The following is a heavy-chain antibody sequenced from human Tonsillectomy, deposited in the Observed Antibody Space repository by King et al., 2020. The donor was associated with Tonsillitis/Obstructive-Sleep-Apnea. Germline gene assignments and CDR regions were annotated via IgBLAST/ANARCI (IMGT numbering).Heavy chain of an antibody. J-gene: IGHJ5*02. CDR3: AREGNGPNGYGDYGWFDP. Sequence: QLVQSGAEVKRPGASVKVSCEASGYTFNNYAIYWVRQAPGQRLEWMGWISTDHGNTKYAQKFQGRVAISRDTSASTAYMELSTLTSEDTAVYYCAREGNGPNGYGDYGWFDPWGQGTLVTVSS. D-gene: IGHD4-17*01. CDR1: GYTFNNYA. V-gene: IGHV1-3*04. CDR2: ISTDHGNT.